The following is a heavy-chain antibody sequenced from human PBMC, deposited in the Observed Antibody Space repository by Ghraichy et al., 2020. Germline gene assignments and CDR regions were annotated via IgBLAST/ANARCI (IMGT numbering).Heavy chain of an antibody. CDR2: ISYDGSNK. V-gene: IGHV3-30-3*01. D-gene: IGHD6-13*01. CDR3: ARDGGYSSSWPTYYYYYMDV. Sequence: GGSLRLSCAASGFTFSSYAMHWVRQAPGKGLEWVAVISYDGSNKYYADSVKGRFTISRDNSKNTLYLQMNSLRAEDTAVYYCARDGGYSSSWPTYYYYYMDVWGKGTTVTVSS. J-gene: IGHJ6*03. CDR1: GFTFSSYA.